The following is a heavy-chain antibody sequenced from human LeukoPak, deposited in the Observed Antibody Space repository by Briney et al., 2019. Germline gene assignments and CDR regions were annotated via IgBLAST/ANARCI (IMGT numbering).Heavy chain of an antibody. V-gene: IGHV5-51*01. CDR3: ARRVHRGGSYSSHSDY. D-gene: IGHD1-26*01. J-gene: IGHJ4*02. Sequence: GESLKISCKGSGYSFTTHWIAWVRQMPGKGLEWMGIIYPGDSDTTYSPSFQGQVTISADKSISTAYLQWSSLKASDTAMYYCARRVHRGGSYSSHSDYWGQGTLVTVSS. CDR1: GYSFTTHW. CDR2: IYPGDSDT.